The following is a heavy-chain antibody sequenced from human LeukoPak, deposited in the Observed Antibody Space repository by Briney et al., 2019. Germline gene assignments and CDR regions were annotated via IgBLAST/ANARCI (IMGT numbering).Heavy chain of an antibody. CDR1: LYTVTPYY. CDR3: ARVVHYYYYNMDV. V-gene: IGHV1-2*02. CDR2: INRSSGGT. J-gene: IGHJ6*03. Sequence: ASGSPSCTPSLYTVTPYYMHWGRQAPGHGLEGRGWINRSSGGTNYAQKLHGTRTMTRDTSISKAYMELSTLRADDTAVYHCARVVHYYYYNMDVWGEGTTVTVS. D-gene: IGHD6-6*01.